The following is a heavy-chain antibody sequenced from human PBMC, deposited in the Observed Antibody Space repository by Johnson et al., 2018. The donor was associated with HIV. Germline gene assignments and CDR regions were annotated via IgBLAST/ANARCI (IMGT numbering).Heavy chain of an antibody. CDR1: GFTFDDYA. J-gene: IGHJ3*02. CDR2: IGWNSGSI. V-gene: IGHV3-9*01. Sequence: VQLVESGGGLVQPGRSLRLSCAASGFTFDDYAMHWVRQAPGKGLEWVPGIGWNSGSIGYADSVKGRFTIPRDNATNSLYLQMNSLRAEDTAVYYCAKDQHYYDSRNGGAFDIWGQGEMVTVSS. CDR3: AKDQHYYDSRNGGAFDI. D-gene: IGHD3-22*01.